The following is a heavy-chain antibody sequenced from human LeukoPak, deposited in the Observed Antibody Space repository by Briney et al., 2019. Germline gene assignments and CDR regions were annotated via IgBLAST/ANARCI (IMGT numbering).Heavy chain of an antibody. Sequence: GGSLRLSCAASAFTFSVYSVNWVRQAPGKGLEWVSYISGRSSTIYYADSVKGRFTISRDNAKNSMYLQMNSLRAEDTAVYYCARDRINSGSYYFDYWGQGTLATVSS. D-gene: IGHD1-26*01. V-gene: IGHV3-48*01. J-gene: IGHJ4*02. CDR1: AFTFSVYS. CDR3: ARDRINSGSYYFDY. CDR2: ISGRSSTI.